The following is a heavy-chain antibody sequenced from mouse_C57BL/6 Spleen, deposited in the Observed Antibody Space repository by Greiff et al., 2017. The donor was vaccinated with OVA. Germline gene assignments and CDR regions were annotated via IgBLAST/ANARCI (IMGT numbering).Heavy chain of an antibody. J-gene: IGHJ2*01. D-gene: IGHD4-1*01. CDR2: ISDGGSYT. CDR1: GFTFSSYA. CDR3: ARELGDFDY. V-gene: IGHV5-4*03. Sequence: EVKVVESGGGLVKPGGSLKLSCAASGFTFSSYAMSWVRQTPGKRLEWVATISDGGSYTYYPDNVKGRFTISRDNAKNNLYLQMSHLKSEDTAMYYCARELGDFDYWGQGTTLTVSS.